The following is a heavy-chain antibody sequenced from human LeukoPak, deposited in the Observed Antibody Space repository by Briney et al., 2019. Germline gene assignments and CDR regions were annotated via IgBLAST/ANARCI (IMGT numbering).Heavy chain of an antibody. Sequence: PSETLSLTCTVSGGSISSYYWSWIRQPPGKGLEWIGYIYYSGSTNYNPSLKSRVTISVDTSKNQFSLKLSSVTAADTAVYYCARAHEAVGDYWGRGTLVTVSS. CDR3: ARAHEAVGDY. CDR2: IYYSGST. D-gene: IGHD6-19*01. CDR1: GGSISSYY. J-gene: IGHJ4*02. V-gene: IGHV4-59*01.